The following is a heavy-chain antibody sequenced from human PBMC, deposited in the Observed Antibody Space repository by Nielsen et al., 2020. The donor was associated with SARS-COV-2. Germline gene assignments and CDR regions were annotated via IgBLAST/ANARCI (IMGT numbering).Heavy chain of an antibody. CDR3: ATMYGGNRPFDY. Sequence: GESLKISCAASGFTFSDYYMSWIRQAPGKGLEWVSYISSSSSYTNYADSVKGRFTISRDNAKNSLYLQMNSLRAEDTAVYYCATMYGGNRPFDYWGQGTLVTVSS. CDR2: ISSSSSYT. J-gene: IGHJ4*02. V-gene: IGHV3-11*06. D-gene: IGHD4-23*01. CDR1: GFTFSDYY.